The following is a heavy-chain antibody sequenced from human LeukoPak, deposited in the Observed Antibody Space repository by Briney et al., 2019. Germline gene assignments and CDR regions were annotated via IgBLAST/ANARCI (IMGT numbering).Heavy chain of an antibody. CDR3: AKDRYDYVWGSYLPIPLYMDV. J-gene: IGHJ6*03. CDR2: IRYDGSNK. V-gene: IGHV3-30*02. Sequence: PGGSLRLSCAASGFTFSSYGMHWVRQAPGKGLEWVAFIRYDGSNKYYADSVKGRFTISRDNSKNTLYLQMNSLRAEDTAVYCCAKDRYDYVWGSYLPIPLYMDVWGKGTTVTVSS. D-gene: IGHD3-16*02. CDR1: GFTFSSYG.